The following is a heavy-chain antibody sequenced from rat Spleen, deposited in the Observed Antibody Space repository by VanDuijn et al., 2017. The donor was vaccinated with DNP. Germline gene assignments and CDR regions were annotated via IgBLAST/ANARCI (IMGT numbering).Heavy chain of an antibody. V-gene: IGHV2-72*01. D-gene: IGHD1-6*01. CDR2: IWAGGST. Sequence: QVQLKESGPGLMQPSETLSLTCTVSGFSLTSNGVGWVRQPLGKGLVWMGTIWAGGSTNYNSAVQSRLSISRDTSKSQVFLKMNSLQPEDTGTYYCARHGGVYYGLLGYWGQGVMVTVSS. CDR3: ARHGGVYYGLLGY. J-gene: IGHJ2*01. CDR1: GFSLTSNG.